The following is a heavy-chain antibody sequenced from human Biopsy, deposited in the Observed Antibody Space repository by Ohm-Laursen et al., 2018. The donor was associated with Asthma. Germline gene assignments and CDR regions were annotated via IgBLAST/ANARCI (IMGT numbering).Heavy chain of an antibody. CDR2: VSYDGGVA. Sequence: SLRLSCAASGFSFSNFGMHWVRQAPGKGLEWVAVVSYDGGVAHYADSMKGRFTISRDNAKSTLYLQMNRLRTDDKAVYYCAKRRGYSDLTDFDHWGQGTLVTVSS. CDR1: GFSFSNFG. V-gene: IGHV3-30*18. CDR3: AKRRGYSDLTDFDH. J-gene: IGHJ4*02. D-gene: IGHD3-3*01.